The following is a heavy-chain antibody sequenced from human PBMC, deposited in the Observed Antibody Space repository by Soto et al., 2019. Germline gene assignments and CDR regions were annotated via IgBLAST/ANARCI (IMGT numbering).Heavy chain of an antibody. Sequence: PGGSLRRSCAASGFTFSSYDMHWVRQATGKGLEWVSAIGTAGYTYYPGSVKGRFTISRENAKNSLSLQMNSLRAGYTAVYYCARDRDNDGMDVWGPGTTVTVSS. D-gene: IGHD1-20*01. CDR2: IGTAGYT. J-gene: IGHJ6*02. V-gene: IGHV3-13*01. CDR3: ARDRDNDGMDV. CDR1: GFTFSSYD.